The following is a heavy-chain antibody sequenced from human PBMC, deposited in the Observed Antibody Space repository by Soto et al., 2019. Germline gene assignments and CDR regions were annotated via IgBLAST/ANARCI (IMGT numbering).Heavy chain of an antibody. V-gene: IGHV3-23*01. J-gene: IGHJ5*02. CDR1: GFTFSSSA. Sequence: EEQLLESGGGLVQPGESLRLSCAASGFTFSSSAMNWVRQTPGKGLVWVSLISDSGDRTHYADSVRGRFSISRDNSKNTLYLQMYSLRAEDTAVYYCAKSLNINWKNWFDPWGQGTLVTVSS. D-gene: IGHD1-1*01. CDR2: ISDSGDRT. CDR3: AKSLNINWKNWFDP.